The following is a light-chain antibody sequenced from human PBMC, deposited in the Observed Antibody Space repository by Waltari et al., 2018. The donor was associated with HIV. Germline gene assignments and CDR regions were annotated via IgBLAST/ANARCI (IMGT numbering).Light chain of an antibody. CDR2: DVS. CDR1: SSDVGGYNY. J-gene: IGLJ1*01. CDR3: SSYTSSSTYYV. V-gene: IGLV2-14*03. Sequence: QSALTQPASVSGSPGQSITISCTGTSSDVGGYNYVSWDQQHTGKAPKLMISDVSNRPSGVSNLFSGSKSGNTASLTISGLQAEDEADYYCSSYTSSSTYYVVGTGTKVTVL.